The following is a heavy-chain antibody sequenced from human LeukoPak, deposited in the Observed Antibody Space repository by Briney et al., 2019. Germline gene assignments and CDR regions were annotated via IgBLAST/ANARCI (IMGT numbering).Heavy chain of an antibody. CDR3: AKEGGGSSGPWTYYFDY. V-gene: IGHV3-48*01. J-gene: IGHJ4*02. D-gene: IGHD3-10*01. CDR1: GFTFSSYS. CDR2: ISSSSSTM. Sequence: GGSLRLSCAASGFTFSSYSMNWVRQAPGKGLEWVSYISSSSSTMYYADSVKGRFSISRDNAKNSLYLQMNSLRAEDTAVYYCAKEGGGSSGPWTYYFDYWGQGTLVTVSS.